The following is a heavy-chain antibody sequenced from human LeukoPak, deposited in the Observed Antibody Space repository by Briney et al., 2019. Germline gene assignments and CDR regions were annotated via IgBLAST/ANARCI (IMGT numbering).Heavy chain of an antibody. D-gene: IGHD2-21*02. CDR3: TRGFGGNSDGDY. V-gene: IGHV4-4*07. CDR2: IYTSGST. Sequence: SESLSLTCTVSGRSISSSYWGSVRQPAGKGLGWIGRIYTSGSTNYHPSLKSRLTMSVVTPKNQFSLKLRSMTAADTAVYYCTRGFGGNSDGDYWGQRTLVTVSS. J-gene: IGHJ4*02. CDR1: GRSISSSY.